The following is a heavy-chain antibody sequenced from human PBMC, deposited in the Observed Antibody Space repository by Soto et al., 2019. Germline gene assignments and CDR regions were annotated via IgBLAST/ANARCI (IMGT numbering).Heavy chain of an antibody. CDR2: IYYSGST. V-gene: IGHV4-31*03. D-gene: IGHD3-16*01. CDR3: ARGGAFPGGYYYYYYYMDV. J-gene: IGHJ6*03. CDR1: GGSISSGGYY. Sequence: QVQLQESGPGLVKPSQTLSLTCTVSGGSISSGGYYWSWIRQHPGKGLEWIGYIYYSGSTYYNPSLKSRVTISVDTSKNKFSLKLSSVTAADTAVYYCARGGAFPGGYYYYYYYMDVWGKGTTVTVSS.